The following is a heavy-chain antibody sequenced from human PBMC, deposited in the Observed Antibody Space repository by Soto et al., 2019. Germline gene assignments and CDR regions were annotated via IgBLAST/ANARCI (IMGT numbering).Heavy chain of an antibody. CDR3: ARHYSAMGV. CDR2: IYSDNNT. J-gene: IGHJ6*02. CDR1: GFTVSSDS. Sequence: EVQLVETGGDLIQPGGSLRLSCAASGFTVSSDSMTWVRQAPGKGLEWISIIYSDNNTDYADSVKDRFSVSRDTSKNIFFLQMNSLRAEETAEYYCARHYSAMGVWGQGTTVTVSS. V-gene: IGHV3-53*02.